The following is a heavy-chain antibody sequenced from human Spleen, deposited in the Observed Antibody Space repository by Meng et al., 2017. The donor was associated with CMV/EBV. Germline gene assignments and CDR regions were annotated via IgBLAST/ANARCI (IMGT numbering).Heavy chain of an antibody. J-gene: IGHJ4*02. D-gene: IGHD3-22*01. V-gene: IGHV4-31*02. CDR2: THYSGST. Sequence: ITSGDKLWTWIRQYPEKGLEWIGYTHYSGSTNYNPSLKSRLTISADTSNNQVSLQLTSVTAADTAVYYCARVSGRYDSRGFYQRFFDYWGQGTLVTVSS. CDR3: ARVSGRYDSRGFYQRFFDY. CDR1: ITSGDKL.